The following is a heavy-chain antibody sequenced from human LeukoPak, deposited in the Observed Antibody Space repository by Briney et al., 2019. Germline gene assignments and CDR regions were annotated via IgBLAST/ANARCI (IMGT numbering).Heavy chain of an antibody. D-gene: IGHD3-22*01. CDR3: ARVSYYYDSSGYYYDYFDY. CDR1: GYTFTGYY. V-gene: IGHV1-2*06. J-gene: IGHJ4*02. CDR2: INPNSGGT. Sequence: GASVKVSCKASGYTFTGYYMHWVRQAPGQGLEWMGQINPNSGGTNYAQKFQGRVTMTRDTSISTAYMELSSLRSEDTAVYYCARVSYYYDSSGYYYDYFDYWGQGTLVTVSS.